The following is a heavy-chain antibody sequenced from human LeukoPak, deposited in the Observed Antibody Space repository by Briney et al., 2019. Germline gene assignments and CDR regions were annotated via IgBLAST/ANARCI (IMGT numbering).Heavy chain of an antibody. CDR2: IYSGGST. V-gene: IGHV3-53*01. D-gene: IGHD5-18*01. CDR1: GFTVSSNY. Sequence: PGGSLRLSCAASGFTVSSNYMNWVRQAPGKGLEWVSIIYSGGSTYYADSVKGRFTISRDNSKNTLYLQMNSLRAEDTAVYYCARDRGGTARFLFDYWGQGTLVTVSS. J-gene: IGHJ4*02. CDR3: ARDRGGTARFLFDY.